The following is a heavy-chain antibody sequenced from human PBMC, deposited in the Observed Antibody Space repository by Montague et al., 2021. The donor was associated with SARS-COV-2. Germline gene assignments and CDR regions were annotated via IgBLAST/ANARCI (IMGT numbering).Heavy chain of an antibody. CDR2: ISWNGGSI. V-gene: IGHV3-9*01. Sequence: SLRLSCAGSGFTFDDYAMHWVRQAPGKGLEWVSGISWNGGSIGQADSVKGRFTISRDNARNSLYLQMNSLHQGPIGLPPGTLLQGHLWG. CDR1: GFTFDDYA. CDR3: TLLQGHL. J-gene: IGHJ6*01.